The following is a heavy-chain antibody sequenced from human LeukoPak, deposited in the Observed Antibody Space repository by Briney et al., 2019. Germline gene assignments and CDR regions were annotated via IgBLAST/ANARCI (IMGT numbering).Heavy chain of an antibody. CDR2: ISAYNGNT. CDR3: ARRSPDDYYYYMDV. J-gene: IGHJ6*03. V-gene: IGHV1-18*01. CDR1: GYTFTSYG. Sequence: GASEKVSCKASGYTFTSYGISWVRQAPGQGLEWMGWISAYNGNTNYAQKLQGRVTMTTDTSTSTAYMELRSLRSDDTAVYYCARRSPDDYYYYMDVWGKRTTVTVSS.